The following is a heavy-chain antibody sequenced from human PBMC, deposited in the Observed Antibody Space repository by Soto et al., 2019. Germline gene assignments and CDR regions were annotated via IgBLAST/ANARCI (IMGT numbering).Heavy chain of an antibody. V-gene: IGHV4-4*02. CDR2: IYHSGST. CDR1: GGSISSSNW. D-gene: IGHD1-26*01. J-gene: IGHJ5*02. CDR3: ARDWGYSGSYYGVHCFDP. Sequence: QVQLQESGPGLVKPSGTLSLTCAVSGGSISSSNWWSWVRQPPGKGLEWIGEIYHSGSTNYNPSLKRRVTISVDKSKNQFSLKLGSGTAADTAVYYCARDWGYSGSYYGVHCFDPWGQGTLVTVSS.